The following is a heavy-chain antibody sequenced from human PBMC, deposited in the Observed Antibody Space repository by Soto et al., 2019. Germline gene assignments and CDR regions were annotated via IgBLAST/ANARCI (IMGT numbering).Heavy chain of an antibody. D-gene: IGHD2-2*01. V-gene: IGHV3-33*01. CDR3: ARDRLVPCGYGMDV. Sequence: QMQLVESGGGVVQPGRSLRLSCAASGFTFRSYGIHWVRQAPGKGLEWVALIWFDGSKKYYVDSVKGRFAVSRDNSKNTLYRKMNSLRVEDTAVYYCARDRLVPCGYGMDVWGQGTTVTVSS. J-gene: IGHJ6*02. CDR1: GFTFRSYG. CDR2: IWFDGSKK.